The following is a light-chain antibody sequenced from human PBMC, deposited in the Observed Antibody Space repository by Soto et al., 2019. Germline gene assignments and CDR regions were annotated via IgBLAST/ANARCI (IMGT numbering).Light chain of an antibody. J-gene: IGLJ2*01. CDR2: GNN. CDR3: GAWDGSLNNVL. Sequence: QSVLTQPPSASGTPGQRVTISCSGSGSSIGTNTVNWYRQLPGTAPKLLIYGNNQRPSGVPDRFSGSKSGTSASLGISGLQSEDEADYYCGAWDGSLNNVLFGGGTKLTVL. V-gene: IGLV1-44*01. CDR1: GSSIGTNT.